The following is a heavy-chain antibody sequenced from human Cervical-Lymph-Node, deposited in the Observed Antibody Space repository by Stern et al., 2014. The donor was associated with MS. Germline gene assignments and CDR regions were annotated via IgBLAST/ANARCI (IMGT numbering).Heavy chain of an antibody. J-gene: IGHJ4*02. CDR2: ISYDGSKK. Sequence: DQLVESGGGVVQPGRSLRLSCAASGFSFTGHTMHWVRQAPGKGLEWVTSISYDGSKKQYAGSVKGRFTISRDTSKNTLYLQMNSLRVEDTALYYCAREDYRNYYPHIDYWGQGTLVTVSS. CDR1: GFSFTGHT. V-gene: IGHV3-30-3*01. CDR3: AREDYRNYYPHIDY. D-gene: IGHD4-11*01.